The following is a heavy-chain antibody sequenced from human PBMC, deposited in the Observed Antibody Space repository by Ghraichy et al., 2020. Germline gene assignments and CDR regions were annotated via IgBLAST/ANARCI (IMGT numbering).Heavy chain of an antibody. CDR3: AILGGGRRPLAFDI. CDR2: IYYSGST. D-gene: IGHD3-16*01. CDR1: GGSVSSGGYY. Sequence: SQTLSLTCTVSGGSVSSGGYYWSWIRQHPGKGLEWIGYIYYSGSTYYNPSLKSRVTISVDTSKNEFSLKLSSGTAADTAVYYCAILGGGRRPLAFDIWGQGTMVTVSS. V-gene: IGHV4-31*03. J-gene: IGHJ3*02.